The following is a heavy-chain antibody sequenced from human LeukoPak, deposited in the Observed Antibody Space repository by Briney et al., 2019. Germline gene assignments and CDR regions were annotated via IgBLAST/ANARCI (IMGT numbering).Heavy chain of an antibody. CDR2: IYPGASDT. J-gene: IGHJ4*02. CDR1: GYSFTSYW. V-gene: IGHV5-51*01. D-gene: IGHD6-13*01. Sequence: GEPLNFSCQGSGYSFTSYWISWVRQMPGQGLEWMGIIYPGASDTRYSPSFQGQVTISADKSISTAYLQWSSLKASDTAMYYCASLGTAAGMPFDYWGQGTLVTVSS. CDR3: ASLGTAAGMPFDY.